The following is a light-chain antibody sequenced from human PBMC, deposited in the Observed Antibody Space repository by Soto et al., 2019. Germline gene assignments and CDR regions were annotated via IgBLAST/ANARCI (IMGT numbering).Light chain of an antibody. CDR3: QSYDNSLSGWV. CDR1: TSNIGAGYD. J-gene: IGLJ3*02. V-gene: IGLV1-40*01. Sequence: QSALTQPPSVSGAPGQRVTIPCTGSTSNIGAGYDVHWYQQVSGTAPKLLIYANNNRPSGVPDRFSGSKSGTSATLAITGLQAEDETDYYCQSYDNSLSGWVFGGGTKVTVL. CDR2: ANN.